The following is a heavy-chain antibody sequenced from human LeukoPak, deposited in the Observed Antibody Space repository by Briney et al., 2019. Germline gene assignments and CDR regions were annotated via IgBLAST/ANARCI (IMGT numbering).Heavy chain of an antibody. D-gene: IGHD3-3*01. CDR1: GYSISSSSYY. Sequence: SETLPLTRTVSGYSISSSSYYWGWIRQPPGKGLEWIGSIYYSGSTYYNPSLKSRVTISVDTSKNQFSLRLSSVTAADTAVYYCARARYDFWSGYPSYFDYWGQGTLVTVSS. CDR2: IYYSGST. J-gene: IGHJ4*02. CDR3: ARARYDFWSGYPSYFDY. V-gene: IGHV4-39*07.